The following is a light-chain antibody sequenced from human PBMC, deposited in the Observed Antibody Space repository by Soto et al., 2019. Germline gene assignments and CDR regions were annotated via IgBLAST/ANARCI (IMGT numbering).Light chain of an antibody. J-gene: IGKJ1*01. V-gene: IGKV3D-15*01. CDR2: GAS. Sequence: EIVMTQSPATLSLSPGERATLSCRASQSVSSNLAWYQQKPGQAPRLLIYGASTRATGIPARFSGSGSGTEFTLTISSLQAEDVAGYRCQQYNNWPPWTFGQGTKVEVK. CDR3: QQYNNWPPWT. CDR1: QSVSSN.